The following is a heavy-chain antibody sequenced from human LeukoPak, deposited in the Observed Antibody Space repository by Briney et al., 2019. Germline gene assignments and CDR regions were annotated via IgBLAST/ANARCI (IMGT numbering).Heavy chain of an antibody. V-gene: IGHV4-31*03. J-gene: IGHJ6*02. CDR2: IYYSGST. CDR3: ARDSPEGYDSSGYYTSYYYGMDV. Sequence: PSQTLSLTCTVSGGSISSGGYYWSWIRQHPGKGLEWIGYIYYSGSTYYNPSLKSRVTISVDTSKNQFSLKLSSVTAADTAVYYCARDSPEGYDSSGYYTSYYYGMDVWGQGTTVTASS. CDR1: GGSISSGGYY. D-gene: IGHD3-22*01.